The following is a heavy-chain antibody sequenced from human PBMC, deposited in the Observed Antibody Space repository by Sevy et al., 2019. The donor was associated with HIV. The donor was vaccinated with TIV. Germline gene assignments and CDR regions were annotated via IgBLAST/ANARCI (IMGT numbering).Heavy chain of an antibody. J-gene: IGHJ4*02. Sequence: GGSLRLSCAASGFTLSSYGMHWVRQAPGKGLEWVALIWYDGSSKYYADSVKGRFTISRDNSKNTLYLQMNSLRAEDTAVYYCASGAYYYASRTENFDYWGQGTLVTVSS. D-gene: IGHD3-10*01. CDR1: GFTLSSYG. V-gene: IGHV3-33*01. CDR2: IWYDGSSK. CDR3: ASGAYYYASRTENFDY.